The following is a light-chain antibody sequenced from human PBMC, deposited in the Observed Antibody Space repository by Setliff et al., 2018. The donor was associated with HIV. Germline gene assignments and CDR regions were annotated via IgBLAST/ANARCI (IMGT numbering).Light chain of an antibody. V-gene: IGLV2-14*03. CDR3: SSHRDTHTLEG. J-gene: IGLJ1*01. Sequence: QSALAQPASVSGSPGHSITISCTGTSSDIGEYDYVSWYQQHPGKAPKLILYAVTYRPSGVSNRFSGSKSGNTASLTISGLQAEDEADYYCSSHRDTHTLEGFGTGTKVTVL. CDR2: AVT. CDR1: SSDIGEYDY.